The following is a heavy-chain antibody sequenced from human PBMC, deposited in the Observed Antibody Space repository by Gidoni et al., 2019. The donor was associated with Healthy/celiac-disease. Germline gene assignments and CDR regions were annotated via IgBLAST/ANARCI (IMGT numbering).Heavy chain of an antibody. Sequence: QVQLVEAGGCVVQPGSSLGRSCAASGFTFSSYAMHWVRQAPGKGLAWVTVISYDGNYKYYADTVKGRFTISRDNSKNTLYLRMDSLGAEDADVYYCARERVRFSLDDAFDIWGQGTMVTVSS. CDR2: ISYDGNYK. V-gene: IGHV3-30*04. CDR1: GFTFSSYA. J-gene: IGHJ3*02. CDR3: ARERVRFSLDDAFDI. D-gene: IGHD3-16*01.